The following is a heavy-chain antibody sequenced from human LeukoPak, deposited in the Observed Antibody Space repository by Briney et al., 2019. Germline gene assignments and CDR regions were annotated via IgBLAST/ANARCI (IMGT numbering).Heavy chain of an antibody. CDR3: ARRAPRNYDILTGYYPFAY. CDR1: GYTFTGYY. Sequence: ASVKVSCKASGYTFTGYYMHWVRQAPGQGLEWMGWINPNSGGTNYAQKFQGRATMTRDTSISTAYMELSRLRSDDTAVYYCARRAPRNYDILTGYYPFAYWGQGTLVTVSS. J-gene: IGHJ4*02. D-gene: IGHD3-9*01. CDR2: INPNSGGT. V-gene: IGHV1-2*02.